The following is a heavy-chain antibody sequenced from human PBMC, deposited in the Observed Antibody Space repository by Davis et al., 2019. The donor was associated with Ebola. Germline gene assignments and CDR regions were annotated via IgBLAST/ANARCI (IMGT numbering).Heavy chain of an antibody. CDR2: IYPGDSDT. V-gene: IGHV5-51*01. Sequence: GESLKISCKGSGYSFTSYWIGWVRQMPGKGLEWMGIIYPGDSDTRYSPSFPVSADKSISTAYLQWSSLKASDTAMYYCARVGYNWNYFDYWGQGTLVTVSS. J-gene: IGHJ4*02. D-gene: IGHD1-20*01. CDR1: GYSFTSYW. CDR3: ARVGYNWNYFDY.